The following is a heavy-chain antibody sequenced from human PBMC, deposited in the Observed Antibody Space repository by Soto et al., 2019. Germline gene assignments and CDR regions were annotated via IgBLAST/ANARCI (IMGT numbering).Heavy chain of an antibody. CDR1: GFTFTRYS. Sequence: GGSLRLSCAASGFTFTRYSMNWVRQAPGKGLEWVSSISSTTNYIYYADSMKGRFTVSRDNAKNSVYLEMSSLSAEDTAVYYCARESEDLTSNFDYWGQGTLVTVSS. CDR3: ARESEDLTSNFDY. J-gene: IGHJ4*02. V-gene: IGHV3-21*01. CDR2: ISSTTNYI.